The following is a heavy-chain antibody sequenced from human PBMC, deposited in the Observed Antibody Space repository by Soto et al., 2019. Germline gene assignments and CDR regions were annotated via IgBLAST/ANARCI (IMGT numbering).Heavy chain of an antibody. J-gene: IGHJ4*01. CDR1: GFIFNTYS. Sequence: GGSLRLSCAASGFIFNTYSMDWVRQAPGKGLEWVASISPSGSYMYYGDSLKGRFTVSRDNAKNSLYLQMDSLRADDTAIYYCARFGLVTFDWWGHGTLMTV. V-gene: IGHV3-21*01. D-gene: IGHD3-3*01. CDR2: ISPSGSYM. CDR3: ARFGLVTFDW.